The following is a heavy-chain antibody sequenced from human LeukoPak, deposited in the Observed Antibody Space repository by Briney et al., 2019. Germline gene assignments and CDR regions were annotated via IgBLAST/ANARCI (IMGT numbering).Heavy chain of an antibody. CDR2: IGYTGDST. D-gene: IGHD5-12*01. V-gene: IGHV3-23*01. Sequence: GGSLRLSCAASGFTFSSYAMNWVRQAPGKGLEWVSGIGYTGDSTFYADSVKGRFTVSRDSSKNTLFLHMNSLRAEDTALYYCATKGTSWLRNDFWGQGTLVTVSS. J-gene: IGHJ4*02. CDR3: ATKGTSWLRNDF. CDR1: GFTFSSYA.